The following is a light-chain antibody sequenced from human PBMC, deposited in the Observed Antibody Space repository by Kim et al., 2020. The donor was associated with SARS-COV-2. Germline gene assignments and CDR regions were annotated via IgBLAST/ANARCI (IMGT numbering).Light chain of an antibody. CDR2: GRN. CDR1: SLNTSY. Sequence: SSELTQDPAVSGARGQIVRITCQGDSLNTSYANWYQQKSGQAPVLVMYGRNNRPSGIPDRFSGSYSGDTASLTITGAQTEDEADYYCNSRDSGGNHLGLFVGGTRLTV. V-gene: IGLV3-19*01. J-gene: IGLJ2*01. CDR3: NSRDSGGNHLGL.